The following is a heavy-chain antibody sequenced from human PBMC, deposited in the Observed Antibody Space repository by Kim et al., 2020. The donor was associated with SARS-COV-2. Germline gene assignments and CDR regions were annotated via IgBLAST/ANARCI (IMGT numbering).Heavy chain of an antibody. V-gene: IGHV4-34*01. CDR2: INHSGST. D-gene: IGHD2-8*01. CDR1: GGSFSGYY. J-gene: IGHJ5*02. Sequence: SETLSLTCAVYGGSFSGYYWSWIRQPPGKGLEWIGEINHSGSTNYNPSLKSRVTISVDTSKNQLSLKLSSVTAADTAVYYCARGGCTNGVCYTGGNWFDPWGQGTLVTVSS. CDR3: ARGGCTNGVCYTGGNWFDP.